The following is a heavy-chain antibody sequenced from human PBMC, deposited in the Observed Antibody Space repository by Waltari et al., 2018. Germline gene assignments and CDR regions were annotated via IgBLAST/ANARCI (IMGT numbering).Heavy chain of an antibody. CDR2: INHSGST. D-gene: IGHD3-3*01. J-gene: IGHJ5*02. CDR1: GGSFRGYY. V-gene: IGHV4-34*01. CDR3: ARGCPLYYDFWRGAGRWFDP. Sequence: QVQLQQWGAGLLKPSETLSLTCAVYGGSFRGYYWSWIRQPPGKGLEWIGEINHSGSTNYNPSLKSRVTISVDTSKNQFSLKLSSVTAADTAVYYCARGCPLYYDFWRGAGRWFDPWGQGTLVTVSS.